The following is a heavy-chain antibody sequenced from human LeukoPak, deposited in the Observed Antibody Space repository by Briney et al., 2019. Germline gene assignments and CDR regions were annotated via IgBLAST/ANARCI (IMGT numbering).Heavy chain of an antibody. D-gene: IGHD2/OR15-2a*01. CDR3: AGHRPRNTVDF. J-gene: IGHJ4*02. CDR2: ISHSGST. V-gene: IGHV4-59*08. CDR1: GGSISNYY. Sequence: PSETLSLTCTVSGGSISNYYWSWIRQPPGKGLEWIGYISHSGSTNYSPSLKSQVTISLDTSKNQFSLKLSSVTAADTAVYYCAGHRPRNTVDFWGQGTLVTVSS.